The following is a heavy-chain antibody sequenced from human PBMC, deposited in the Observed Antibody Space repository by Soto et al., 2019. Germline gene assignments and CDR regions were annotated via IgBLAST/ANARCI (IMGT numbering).Heavy chain of an antibody. D-gene: IGHD7-27*01. CDR3: ARDHLGAYHAFDI. CDR2: IYHSGST. V-gene: IGHV4-30-2*01. J-gene: IGHJ3*02. Sequence: QLQLQESGSGLVKPSQTLSLTCAVSGGSISSGGYSWSWIRQPPGKGLEWIGYIYHSGSTYYNPSLKSRVTISVDRSKNQFSLKLSSVTAADTAVYYRARDHLGAYHAFDIWGQGTMVTVSS. CDR1: GGSISSGGYS.